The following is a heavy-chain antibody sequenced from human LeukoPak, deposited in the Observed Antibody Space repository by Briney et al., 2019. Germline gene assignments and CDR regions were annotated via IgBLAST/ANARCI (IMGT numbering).Heavy chain of an antibody. V-gene: IGHV1-2*02. J-gene: IGHJ4*02. D-gene: IGHD3-16*01. CDR2: IHPNSGGT. CDR1: GYSFTAYY. Sequence: VASVKVSCKASGYSFTAYYMHWVRQAPGQGLEWMGWIHPNSGGTNHAQKFQGRVTMTRDTSISTAYMELSRLRSDDTAVYYCAREGDGDFLDYWGQGTLVTVSS. CDR3: AREGDGDFLDY.